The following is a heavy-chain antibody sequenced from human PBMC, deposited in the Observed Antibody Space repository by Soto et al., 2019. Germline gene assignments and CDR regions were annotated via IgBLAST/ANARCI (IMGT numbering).Heavy chain of an antibody. CDR2: ISGSGDST. Sequence: EVQLLESGGGLVQPGGSLRLSCAASGFTFSSYAMRWVRQAPGKGLEWVSAISGSGDSTYYADSVKGRFTISRDNSKNPLYLQMNSLRAEDTAVYYCARRGSGSHYDYWGQGTLVTVSS. CDR1: GFTFSSYA. J-gene: IGHJ4*02. V-gene: IGHV3-23*01. D-gene: IGHD1-26*01. CDR3: ARRGSGSHYDY.